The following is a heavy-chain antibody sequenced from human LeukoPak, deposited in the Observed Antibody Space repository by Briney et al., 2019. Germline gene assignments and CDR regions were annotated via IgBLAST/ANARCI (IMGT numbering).Heavy chain of an antibody. V-gene: IGHV1-18*01. J-gene: IGHJ4*02. Sequence: ASVKVSCKASGYTSTSYGISWVRQAPGQGLEWLGWVSASIANTKYAQKVQGRVTMTTDTSTSTAYMELRSLRSDDTAVYYCARDWETNSGYDCFDYWGQGTLVTVSS. CDR2: VSASIANT. CDR1: GYTSTSYG. CDR3: ARDWETNSGYDCFDY. D-gene: IGHD5-12*01.